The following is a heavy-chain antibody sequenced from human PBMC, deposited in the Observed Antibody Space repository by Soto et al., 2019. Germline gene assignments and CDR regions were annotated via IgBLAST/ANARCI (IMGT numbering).Heavy chain of an antibody. V-gene: IGHV1-46*03. CDR2: INPSGGST. CDR1: GYTFTSYY. CDR3: ARDSNGYCSGGSCYSRDFDY. J-gene: IGHJ4*02. D-gene: IGHD2-15*01. Sequence: ASVKVSCKASGYTFTSYYMHWVRQAPGQGLEWMGIINPSGGSTSYAQKFQGRVTMTRDTSTSTVYMELSSLRSEDTAVYYCARDSNGYCSGGSCYSRDFDYWGQGTLVTVSS.